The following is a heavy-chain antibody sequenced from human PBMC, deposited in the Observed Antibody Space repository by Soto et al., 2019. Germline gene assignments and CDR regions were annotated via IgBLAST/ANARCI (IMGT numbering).Heavy chain of an antibody. D-gene: IGHD3-22*01. CDR3: ARVYYDSSGYLDY. CDR2: INPKNGAT. V-gene: IGHV1-2*02. Sequence: ASVKVSCKASGYTFTTYYIHWVRQAPGQGLELMGWINPKNGATIYAQKFQGRVTMTRDTSISTAYMELSRLRSDDTAVYSCARVYYDSSGYLDYWGQGTLVTVSS. J-gene: IGHJ4*02. CDR1: GYTFTTYY.